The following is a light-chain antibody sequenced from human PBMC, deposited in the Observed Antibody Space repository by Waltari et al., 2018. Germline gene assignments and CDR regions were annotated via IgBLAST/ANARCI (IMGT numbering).Light chain of an antibody. CDR2: DAS. CDR1: QDISNY. Sequence: DIQMTQSPSSLSASVGDRVTITCQASQDISNYLNWYQQKPGKAPKLLIYDASSLQSGVPPRFSGSGSGTEFTLTISSLQPEDFATYSCQQSYTTPYTFGQGTKLEI. CDR3: QQSYTTPYT. V-gene: IGKV1-39*01. J-gene: IGKJ2*01.